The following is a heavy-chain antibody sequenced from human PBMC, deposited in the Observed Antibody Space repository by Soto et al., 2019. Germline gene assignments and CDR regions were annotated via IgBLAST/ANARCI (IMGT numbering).Heavy chain of an antibody. J-gene: IGHJ2*01. V-gene: IGHV2-5*02. Sequence: QITLKESGPTLVNPTQTLTLTCTFSGFSLSTSGVGVGWIRQPPGEALEWLALIYWDDDKRYSPSLKSRLTITKDTSKNQVVLTMTNMDPVDTATYYCAHRVVYGANGYFDLWGRGTLVTVSS. CDR1: GFSLSTSGVG. CDR3: AHRVVYGANGYFDL. CDR2: IYWDDDK. D-gene: IGHD4-17*01.